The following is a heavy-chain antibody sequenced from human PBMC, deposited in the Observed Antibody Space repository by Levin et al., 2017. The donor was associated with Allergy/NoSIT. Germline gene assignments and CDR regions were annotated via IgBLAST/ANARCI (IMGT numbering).Heavy chain of an antibody. D-gene: IGHD3-10*01. CDR2: IYYSGST. Sequence: PSETLSLTCTVSGGSISSYYWSWIRQPPGKGLEWIGYIYYSGSTNYNPSLKSRVTISVDTSKNQFSLKLSSVTAADTAVYYCASLWFREGWFDPWGQGTLVTVSS. V-gene: IGHV4-59*01. CDR3: ASLWFREGWFDP. J-gene: IGHJ5*02. CDR1: GGSISSYY.